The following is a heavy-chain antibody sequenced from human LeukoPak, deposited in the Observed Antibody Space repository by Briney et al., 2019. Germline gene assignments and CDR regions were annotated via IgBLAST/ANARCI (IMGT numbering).Heavy chain of an antibody. CDR2: IYWDDDK. CDR3: AHSEDTALVHDAFDI. J-gene: IGHJ3*02. CDR1: GFSLSTSGVA. Sequence: ESGPTLVKPTQTLTLTGTFSGFSLSTSGVAVGWIRQPPGKALEWLALIYWDDDKRYSPSLKSRLSITKDTSKNQVVLTMTNMDPVDTATYYCAHSEDTALVHDAFDIWGQGTMVTASS. D-gene: IGHD5-18*01. V-gene: IGHV2-5*02.